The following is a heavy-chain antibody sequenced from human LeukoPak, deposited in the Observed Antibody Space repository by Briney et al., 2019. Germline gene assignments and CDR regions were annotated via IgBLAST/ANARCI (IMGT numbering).Heavy chain of an antibody. J-gene: IGHJ5*02. CDR3: ARARVGYCSGGSCFRNNWFDP. Sequence: EASVKVSCKASGYTFTSYYIHWVRQAPGQGLEWMGIINPSGGSTSYAQKFQGRVTMTRDMSTSTVYMELSSLRSEDTAVYYCARARVGYCSGGSCFRNNWFDPWGQGTLVTVSS. CDR2: INPSGGST. V-gene: IGHV1-46*01. CDR1: GYTFTSYY. D-gene: IGHD2-15*01.